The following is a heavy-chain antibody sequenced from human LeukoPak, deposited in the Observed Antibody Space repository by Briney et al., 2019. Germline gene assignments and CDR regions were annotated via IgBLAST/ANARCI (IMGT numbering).Heavy chain of an antibody. CDR2: MNPNSGAT. CDR1: GYTFTSYD. D-gene: IGHD6-6*01. CDR3: ARGHPNLPGPIEYSSSSVPGRGYYYSYGMDV. J-gene: IGHJ6*02. V-gene: IGHV1-8*01. Sequence: ASVKVSCKASGYTFTSYDFNWLRQATGQGPEWMGWMNPNSGATGYAQKFQGRITMTRSASINTAYIELTDLRSEDTAVYYCARGHPNLPGPIEYSSSSVPGRGYYYSYGMDVWGQGTTVTVSS.